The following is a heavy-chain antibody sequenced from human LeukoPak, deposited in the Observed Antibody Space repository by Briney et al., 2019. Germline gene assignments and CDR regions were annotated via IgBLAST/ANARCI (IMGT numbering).Heavy chain of an antibody. V-gene: IGHV4-59*01. J-gene: IGHJ3*02. CDR3: AKDFLERFLEWFPPYAFDI. D-gene: IGHD3-3*01. CDR2: IYYSGST. CDR1: GGSISSYY. Sequence: SETLSLTCTVSGGSISSYYWSWIRQPPGKGLEWIGYIYYSGSTNYNPSLKSRVTISVDTSKNQFSLKLSSVTAADTAVYYCAKDFLERFLEWFPPYAFDIWGQGTMVTVSS.